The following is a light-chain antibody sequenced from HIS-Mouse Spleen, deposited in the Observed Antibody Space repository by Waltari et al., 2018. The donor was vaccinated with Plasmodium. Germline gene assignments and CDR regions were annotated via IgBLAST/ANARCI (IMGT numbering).Light chain of an antibody. Sequence: EIVLTQPPPTLSVSPGERATLSCRASQSVSGNLAWYQQKPGPAPRVLIYGASTRATGIPARCRGRGSDTEFTLTNSSLQCDDYAVYYCEQYNNGSFTFSPGTKVDMK. CDR1: QSVSGN. CDR2: GAS. CDR3: EQYNNGSFT. J-gene: IGKJ3*01. V-gene: IGKV3-15*01.